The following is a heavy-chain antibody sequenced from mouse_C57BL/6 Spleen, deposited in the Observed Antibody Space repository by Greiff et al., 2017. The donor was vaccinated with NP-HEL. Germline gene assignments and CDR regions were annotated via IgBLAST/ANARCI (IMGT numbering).Heavy chain of an antibody. J-gene: IGHJ2*01. CDR2: ISNGGSYT. CDR1: GFTFSSYG. V-gene: IGHV5-6*02. CDR3: ARRKLTGTFDY. D-gene: IGHD4-1*01. Sequence: DVKLVESGGDLVKPGGSLKLSCAASGFTFSSYGMSWVRQTPDKRLEWVATISNGGSYTYYPDSVKGRFTISRDNAKNTLYLQMSSLKSEDTAMYYCARRKLTGTFDYWGQGTTLTVSS.